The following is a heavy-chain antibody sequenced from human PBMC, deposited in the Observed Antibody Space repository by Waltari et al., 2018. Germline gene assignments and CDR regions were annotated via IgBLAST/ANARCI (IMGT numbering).Heavy chain of an antibody. CDR2: INPNNGGT. Sequence: QVQLVQSGAEVKKPGASVKVSCKASGYTFTGYYMHWVRQAPGQGLGWKGGINPNNGGTNYAQQFQGRVTMTRDTSISTAYMVLSSVRSDDTAVYYCARVRLLWFGELGVWGQGTTVTVS. CDR3: ARVRLLWFGELGV. J-gene: IGHJ6*02. V-gene: IGHV1-2*02. CDR1: GYTFTGYY. D-gene: IGHD3-10*01.